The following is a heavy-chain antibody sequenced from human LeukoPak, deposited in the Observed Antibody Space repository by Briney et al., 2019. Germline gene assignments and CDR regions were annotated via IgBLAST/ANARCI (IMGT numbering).Heavy chain of an antibody. CDR1: VGTFSSYA. J-gene: IGHJ5*02. Sequence: SVTVSCKASVGTFSSYAISWVRQAPGQGLEWMGGIIPIFGTANYAQKFQGRVTITTDESTSTAYMELSSLRSEDTAVYYCARDRYCSSTSCYRDNWFDPWGQGTLVTVSS. D-gene: IGHD2-2*02. CDR3: ARDRYCSSTSCYRDNWFDP. V-gene: IGHV1-69*05. CDR2: IIPIFGTA.